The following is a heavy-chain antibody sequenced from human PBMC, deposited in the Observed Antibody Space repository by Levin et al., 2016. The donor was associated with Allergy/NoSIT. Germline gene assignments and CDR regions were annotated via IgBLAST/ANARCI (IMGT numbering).Heavy chain of an antibody. V-gene: IGHV5-10-1*01. J-gene: IGHJ4*02. Sequence: VRQMPGKGLEWMGRIDPSDSYTNYSPSFQGHVTISADKSISTAYLQWSSLKASDTAMYYCARQYGGSGLDYWGQGTLVTVSS. CDR2: IDPSDSYT. D-gene: IGHD3-10*01. CDR3: ARQYGGSGLDY.